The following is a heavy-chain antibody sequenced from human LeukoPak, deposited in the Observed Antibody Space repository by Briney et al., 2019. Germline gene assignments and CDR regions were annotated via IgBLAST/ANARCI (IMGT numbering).Heavy chain of an antibody. V-gene: IGHV4-39*01. CDR1: RGSITSSSAY. CDR2: IYYSKNT. CDR3: VSPRGFSYGYFDY. J-gene: IGHJ4*02. Sequence: SETPSLTSTVSRGSITSSSAYGGWIRQPPGKGLEWIGSIYYSKNTYYNPSLKSRVTISADTSKNQFSLTLGSVSATDTAVYYCVSPRGFSYGYFDYWGQGTLVTVSS. D-gene: IGHD5-18*01.